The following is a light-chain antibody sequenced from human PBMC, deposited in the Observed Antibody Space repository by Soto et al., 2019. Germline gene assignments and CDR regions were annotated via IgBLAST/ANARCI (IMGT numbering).Light chain of an antibody. CDR3: QQHNDWTTSPT. V-gene: IGKV3-15*01. J-gene: IGKJ2*01. Sequence: EIVMTQSPATLSVSPGERATLSCRASQSVSSNLAWYQQKPGQAPRLLIYGASTRATGIPARFSGSGSGTEFTLTISSLQSEDFAVYYCQQHNDWTTSPTFCHGTKLEI. CDR1: QSVSSN. CDR2: GAS.